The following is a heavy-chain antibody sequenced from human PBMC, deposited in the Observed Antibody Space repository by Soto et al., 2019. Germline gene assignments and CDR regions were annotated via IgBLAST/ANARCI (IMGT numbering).Heavy chain of an antibody. Sequence: VQLVESGGGVVQPGRSLRLSCAASGSIFRCYGMHWVRQAPGKGLGLVAIIRLDGRNINYAASVMGRFTISRDNSKNTLDRQMNSLRVEDTAVYYCARDGVGGAAFQGDLYYGGLGSLVTVSS. CDR1: GSIFRCYG. D-gene: IGHD2-21*01. J-gene: IGHJ4*02. V-gene: IGHV3-33*01. CDR2: IRLDGRNI. CDR3: ARDGVGGAAFQGDLYY.